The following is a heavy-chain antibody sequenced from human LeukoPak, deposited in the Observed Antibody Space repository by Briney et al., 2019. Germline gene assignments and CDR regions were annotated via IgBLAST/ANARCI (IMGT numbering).Heavy chain of an antibody. CDR3: ARDALGIAVAGSFDY. CDR1: GGSFSGYY. CDR2: INHSGST. J-gene: IGHJ4*02. Sequence: SETLSLTCAVYGGSFSGYYWSWIRQPPGKGPEWIGEINHSGSTNYNPSLKSRVTISVDTSKNQFSLKLSSVTAADTAVYYCARDALGIAVAGSFDYWGQGTLVTVPS. D-gene: IGHD6-19*01. V-gene: IGHV4-34*01.